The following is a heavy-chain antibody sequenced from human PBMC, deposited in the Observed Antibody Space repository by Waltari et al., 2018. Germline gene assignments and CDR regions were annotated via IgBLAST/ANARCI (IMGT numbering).Heavy chain of an antibody. CDR3: ARHGGVPAAKPYYFDY. Sequence: QVQLQESGPGLVKPSETLSLTCAVSGYSISRGYYWGWIRQPPGKGLEWIGSIYHSGSTYYNPSLKRRVTISVDTSKNQFSLKLSSVTAADTAVYYCARHGGVPAAKPYYFDYWGQGTLVTVSS. CDR2: IYHSGST. V-gene: IGHV4-38-2*01. CDR1: GYSISRGYY. J-gene: IGHJ4*02. D-gene: IGHD2-2*02.